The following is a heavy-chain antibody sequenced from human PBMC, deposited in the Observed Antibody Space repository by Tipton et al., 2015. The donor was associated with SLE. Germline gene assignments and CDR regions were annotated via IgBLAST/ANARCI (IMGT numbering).Heavy chain of an antibody. J-gene: IGHJ5*02. CDR2: ISSSGYI. D-gene: IGHD3-16*01. Sequence: SLRLSCAASGFTFSSYEMNWVRQAPGKGLEWVSSISSSGYIYYADSLKGRFTISRDNAKNSLFLQMNSVSADDTAVYFCAREGPMGFAWGQGTLVTVSS. CDR3: AREGPMGFA. CDR1: GFTFSSYE. V-gene: IGHV3-21*03.